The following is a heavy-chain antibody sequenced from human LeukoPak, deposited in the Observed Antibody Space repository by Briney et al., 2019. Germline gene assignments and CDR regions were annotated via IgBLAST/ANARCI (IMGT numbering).Heavy chain of an antibody. CDR3: ARGYCTGGRCQYSDY. Sequence: PSETLSLTCTVSGDSISNFYWSWVRQPAGKGLEWIGRVHNTGSTRYNPSLRTRITMSVDTSKTQVSLNLTSVTAADTAVYYCARGYCTGGRCQYSDYWGQGILVTVSS. V-gene: IGHV4-4*07. J-gene: IGHJ4*02. CDR1: GDSISNFY. CDR2: VHNTGST. D-gene: IGHD2-15*01.